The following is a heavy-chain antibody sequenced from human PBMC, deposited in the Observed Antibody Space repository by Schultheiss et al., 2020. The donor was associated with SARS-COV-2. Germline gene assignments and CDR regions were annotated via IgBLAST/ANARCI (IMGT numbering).Heavy chain of an antibody. D-gene: IGHD6-19*01. CDR3: ARDRGSGWYHFDY. V-gene: IGHV3-11*01. CDR1: GFTFSDYY. J-gene: IGHJ4*02. Sequence: GESLKISCAASGFTFSDYYMSWIRQAPGKGLEWVSYISSSGSTIYYADSVKGRFTISRDNAKNSLYLQMNSLRAEDTAVYYCARDRGSGWYHFDYWGQGTLVTVSS. CDR2: ISSSGSTI.